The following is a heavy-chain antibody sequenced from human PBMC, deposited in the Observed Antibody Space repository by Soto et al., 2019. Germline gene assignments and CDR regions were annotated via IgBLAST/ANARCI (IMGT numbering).Heavy chain of an antibody. CDR1: RFIFSGSI. J-gene: IGHJ4*02. CDR3: ARPSYFNSSGYFAY. D-gene: IGHD3-22*01. Sequence: QVHLDESGGGVVQPGKSLRLSCATSRFIFSGSIMYWVRQAPGKGLDWVATISYYGSNKDYAYSVKGRFAISRDNSRNTLYLQMNGLKVEDTAMYYCARPSYFNSSGYFAYWGQGTLVTVSS. V-gene: IGHV3-30*09. CDR2: ISYYGSNK.